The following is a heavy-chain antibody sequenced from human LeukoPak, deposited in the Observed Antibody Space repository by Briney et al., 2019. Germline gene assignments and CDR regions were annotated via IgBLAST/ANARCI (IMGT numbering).Heavy chain of an antibody. V-gene: IGHV1-69*13. CDR2: IIPIFGTA. Sequence: SVKVSCKASGGTFSSYAISWVRQAPGQGLEWMGGIIPIFGTANYAQKFQGRVTITADESTSTAYMELSSLRSEDTAVYYCARDDYCAGDCYNIYYWGQGTLVTVSS. CDR1: GGTFSSYA. J-gene: IGHJ4*02. D-gene: IGHD2-21*02. CDR3: ARDDYCAGDCYNIYY.